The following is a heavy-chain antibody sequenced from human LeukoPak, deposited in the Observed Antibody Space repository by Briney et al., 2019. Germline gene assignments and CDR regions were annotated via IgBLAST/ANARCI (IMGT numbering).Heavy chain of an antibody. J-gene: IGHJ4*02. CDR3: TRGDSSSKIDY. CDR1: GFTVRGYW. Sequence: PGGSLRLSCAASGFTVRGYWMSWVRQAPGKGLEWVANIKEDGSEKYYVDSVKGRFTISRDNAKNSLNLQMDSLRVEDTAVYYCTRGDSSSKIDYWGQGTLVTVSS. CDR2: IKEDGSEK. V-gene: IGHV3-7*01. D-gene: IGHD6-6*01.